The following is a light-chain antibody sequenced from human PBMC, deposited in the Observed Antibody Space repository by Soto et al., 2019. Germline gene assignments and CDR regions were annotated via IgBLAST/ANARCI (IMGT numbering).Light chain of an antibody. CDR3: QQFDTYPLT. V-gene: IGKV1-13*02. J-gene: IGKJ5*01. CDR1: QGIGSST. Sequence: AIQLTQSPSSLSASVGDRVTITCRASQGIGSSTFAWYQQKAGKAPTLLIYDVSNLQRGVPTRFSGSESGTDFSLTISSLQPEDFATYYCQQFDTYPLTFGQGTRLDIK. CDR2: DVS.